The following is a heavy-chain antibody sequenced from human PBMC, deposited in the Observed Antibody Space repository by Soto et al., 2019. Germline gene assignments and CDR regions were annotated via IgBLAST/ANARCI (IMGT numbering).Heavy chain of an antibody. Sequence: SETLSLTCAVSGGSISSGGYSWSWIRQPPGKGLEWIGYIYHSGSTYYNPSLKSRVTISVDRSKNQFSLKLSSVTAADTAVYYCARAQGAYGDYFDYWGQGTLVTVSS. CDR1: GGSISSGGYS. CDR3: ARAQGAYGDYFDY. J-gene: IGHJ4*02. CDR2: IYHSGST. D-gene: IGHD4-17*01. V-gene: IGHV4-30-2*01.